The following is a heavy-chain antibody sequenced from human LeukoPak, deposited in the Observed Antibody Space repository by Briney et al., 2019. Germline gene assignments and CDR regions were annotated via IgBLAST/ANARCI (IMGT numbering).Heavy chain of an antibody. J-gene: IGHJ3*02. D-gene: IGHD1-1*01. CDR1: GGSVRSYY. V-gene: IGHV4-59*02. CDR3: VRDWKGFNFDI. Sequence: PSETLSLTCTVSGGSVRSYYWSWIRQPPGEGLEWIAYIHNSGSTNYNPSLKSRVTISVDTSKNHFSLKLSSVTAADTAVYYCVRDWKGFNFDIWGQGTMVTVSS. CDR2: IHNSGST.